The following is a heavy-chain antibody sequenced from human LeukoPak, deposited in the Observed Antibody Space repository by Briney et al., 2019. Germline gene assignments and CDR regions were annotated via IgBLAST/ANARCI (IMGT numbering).Heavy chain of an antibody. V-gene: IGHV4-34*01. Sequence: PSETLSLTCAVYGGSFSGYYWSWIRQPPGKGLEWIGEINHSGSTNYTPSLKSRVTISVDTSKNQFSLKLSSVTGADTAVYYCASGRGIAAAGKVSGWFDPWGQGTLVTVSS. CDR2: INHSGST. J-gene: IGHJ5*02. CDR3: ASGRGIAAAGKVSGWFDP. CDR1: GGSFSGYY. D-gene: IGHD6-13*01.